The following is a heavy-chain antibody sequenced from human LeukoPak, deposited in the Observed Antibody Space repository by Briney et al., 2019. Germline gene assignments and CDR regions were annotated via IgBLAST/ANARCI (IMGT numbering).Heavy chain of an antibody. V-gene: IGHV1-18*04. CDR1: GYTFSNYG. D-gene: IGHD3-10*01. CDR3: ARDLMDRVRGWFDP. J-gene: IGHJ5*02. CDR2: ISAYNGNT. Sequence: GASVKVSCKASGYTFSNYGISWVRQAPGQGLEWMGWISAYNGNTNYAQKLQGRVTMTTDTSTSAAYMELRSLRSDDTAVYYCARDLMDRVRGWFDPWGQGTLVTVSS.